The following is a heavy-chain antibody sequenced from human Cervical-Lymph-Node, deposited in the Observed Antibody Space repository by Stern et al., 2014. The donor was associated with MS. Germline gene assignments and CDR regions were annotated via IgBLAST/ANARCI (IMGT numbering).Heavy chain of an antibody. CDR1: GFSFGNYW. CDR3: ARGSSSWFPLYCFDY. CDR2: IRQDENQR. Sequence: EDQLVESGGGLVQPGGSLRLSCTISGFSFGNYWMTWVRPAPGQGLEWVANIRQDENQRYYGDPVKGRFTVSRDNAEVSLYLQMNSLGVEDTATYYCARGSSSWFPLYCFDYWGQGTLVTISS. D-gene: IGHD6-13*01. V-gene: IGHV3-7*01. J-gene: IGHJ4*02.